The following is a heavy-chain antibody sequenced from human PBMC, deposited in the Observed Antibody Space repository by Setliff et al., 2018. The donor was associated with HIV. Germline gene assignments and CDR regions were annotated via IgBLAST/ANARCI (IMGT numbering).Heavy chain of an antibody. V-gene: IGHV1-2*02. J-gene: IGHJ4*02. Sequence: ASVKVSCKASGYTFTDFFLHWVRQAPGQGLEWMGWISPNNGDKKIPQKFRGRVTMTRDTSISTAYMELSGLRSDDTAMYYCARDLGQQWLEVKEALDYWGQGTLVTVSS. CDR3: ARDLGQQWLEVKEALDY. CDR1: GYTFTDFF. D-gene: IGHD6-19*01. CDR2: ISPNNGDK.